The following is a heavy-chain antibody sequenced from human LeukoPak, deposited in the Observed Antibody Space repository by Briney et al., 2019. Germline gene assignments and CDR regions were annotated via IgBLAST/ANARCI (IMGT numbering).Heavy chain of an antibody. V-gene: IGHV3-21*04. CDR1: GFTFSSYD. Sequence: PGGSLRLSCAASGFTFSSYDMHWVRQAPGKGLEWVSSITSSSSYIYYADSVKGRFTISRDNAKKSLSLQMNSLRAEGTAVYYCANGGGWYGAFDIWGQGTMVTVSS. CDR3: ANGGGWYGAFDI. CDR2: ITSSSSYI. D-gene: IGHD6-19*01. J-gene: IGHJ3*02.